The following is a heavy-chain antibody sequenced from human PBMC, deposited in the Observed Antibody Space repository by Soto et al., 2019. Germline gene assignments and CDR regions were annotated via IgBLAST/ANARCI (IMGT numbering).Heavy chain of an antibody. V-gene: IGHV1-8*01. D-gene: IGHD3-22*01. Sequence: GASVKVSCKASGYTFTSYDINWVRQATGQGLEWMGWMNPNSGNTGYAQKFQGRVTMTRNTSISTAYMELSSLRSEDTAVYYCARSRKGHSSGTKGYFDYWGQGTLVTVSS. J-gene: IGHJ4*02. CDR3: ARSRKGHSSGTKGYFDY. CDR1: GYTFTSYD. CDR2: MNPNSGNT.